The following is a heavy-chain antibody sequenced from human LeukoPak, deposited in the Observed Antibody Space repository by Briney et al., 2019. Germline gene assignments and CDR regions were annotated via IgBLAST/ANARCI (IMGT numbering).Heavy chain of an antibody. J-gene: IGHJ5*02. CDR2: INYSENMDRDNT. V-gene: IGHV4-59*01. CDR3: ARGRAGIDR. Sequence: SETLSLTCTVSGGSMSSYYWSWIRQPPGKGLEWIGYINYSENMDRDNTNYSPSLKSRVTMSLDMSKNNCFLNLTSVTAADSAVYYCARGRAGIDRWGRGTLVIVS. D-gene: IGHD1-1*01. CDR1: GGSMSSYY.